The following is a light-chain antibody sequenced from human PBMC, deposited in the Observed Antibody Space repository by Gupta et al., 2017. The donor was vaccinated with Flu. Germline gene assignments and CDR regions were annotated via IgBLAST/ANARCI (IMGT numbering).Light chain of an antibody. Sequence: QSALPQPRSVSGSPGQSVTISCTGTSSDVGGYNFVSWYQQYSGNAPKLMIFDVKERPSGVPDRFSGSKSGNTASLTISGLQADDEDDYYCCSYAGFYTVFGGGTKLTVL. CDR2: DVK. CDR3: CSYAGFYTV. J-gene: IGLJ3*02. CDR1: SSDVGGYNF. V-gene: IGLV2-11*01.